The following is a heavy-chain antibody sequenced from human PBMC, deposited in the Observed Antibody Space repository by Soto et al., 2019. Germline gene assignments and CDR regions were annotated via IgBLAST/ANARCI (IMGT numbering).Heavy chain of an antibody. CDR3: ARGSGSYYYYYYGMDV. D-gene: IGHD3-10*01. CDR2: INAGNGNT. J-gene: IGHJ6*02. Sequence: ASVKVSCKASGYTFTGYYMHWVLQAPGQRLEWMGWINAGNGNTKYSQKFQGRVTITRDTSASTAYMELSSLRSEDTAVYYCARGSGSYYYYYYGMDVWGQGTTVTVSS. V-gene: IGHV1-3*01. CDR1: GYTFTGYY.